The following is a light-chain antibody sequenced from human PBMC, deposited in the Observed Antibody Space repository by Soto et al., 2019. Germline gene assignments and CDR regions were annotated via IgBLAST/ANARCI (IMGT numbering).Light chain of an antibody. V-gene: IGKV1-39*01. Sequence: DIQLTQSPSSLSASVGDRVSISCRASESIHNYLNWYQQKPGKAPKVLIFAASILPSGVPSRFSGSGSGTGITLTNTSLQPEAFATYYWQQSYSRTFGQGTKVDI. CDR3: QQSYSRT. CDR1: ESIHNY. J-gene: IGKJ1*01. CDR2: AAS.